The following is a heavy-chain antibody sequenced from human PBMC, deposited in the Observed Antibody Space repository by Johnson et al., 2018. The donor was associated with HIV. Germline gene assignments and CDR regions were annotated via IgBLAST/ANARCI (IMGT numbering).Heavy chain of an antibody. J-gene: IGHJ3*02. CDR3: AREGYSGSPNGRGAFDI. CDR1: GFTFSSYA. D-gene: IGHD1-26*01. V-gene: IGHV3-NL1*01. CDR2: IYSGGST. Sequence: QVQLVESGGGVVQPGRSMRLSCAASGFTFSSYAMHWVRQAPGKGLEWVSVIYSGGSTYYADSVKGRFTISRDNSKNTLYLQMNSLRAEDTAVYYCAREGYSGSPNGRGAFDIWGQGTMVTVSS.